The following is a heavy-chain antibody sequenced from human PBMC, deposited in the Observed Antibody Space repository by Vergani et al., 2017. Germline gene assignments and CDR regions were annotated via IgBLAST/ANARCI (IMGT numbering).Heavy chain of an antibody. CDR3: AKDRNIVVVPAAMGAFDI. CDR2: ITSGTGTI. J-gene: IGHJ3*02. Sequence: EVQLVESGGGLVQPGGSLRLSCAASGFTFSAYNMNCVRQAPGKGLEWVSYITSGTGTIYYADSVKGRFTISRDNAKNSLYLQMNSLRADDTAVYYCAKDRNIVVVPAAMGAFDIWGQGTMVTVSS. CDR1: GFTFSAYN. V-gene: IGHV3-48*01. D-gene: IGHD2-2*01.